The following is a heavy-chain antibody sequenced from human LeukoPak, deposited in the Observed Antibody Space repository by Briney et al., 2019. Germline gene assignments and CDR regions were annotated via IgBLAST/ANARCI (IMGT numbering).Heavy chain of an antibody. CDR2: IKQDGSEK. D-gene: IGHD6-6*01. CDR3: VRALGSSSADS. J-gene: IGHJ4*02. V-gene: IGHV3-7*01. CDR1: GFTFTHSW. Sequence: PGGSLRLSCAASGFTFTHSWMSWVRQAPEKGLEWVANIKQDGSEKYYVHSVEGRFTISRDNTKNSLSLQMNSLRGEDTAVYYCVRALGSSSADSWGQGTLVTVSS.